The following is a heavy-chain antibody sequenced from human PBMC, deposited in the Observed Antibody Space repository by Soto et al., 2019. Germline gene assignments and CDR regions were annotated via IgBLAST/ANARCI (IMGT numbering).Heavy chain of an antibody. D-gene: IGHD6-6*01. CDR2: IKQDGSEK. J-gene: IGHJ5*02. CDR3: SRYSSSSGWLDP. Sequence: EVQLMESGGGLVQPGGSLRLSCAASGFTFSRYWMTWVRQAPGKGLEWVANIKQDGSEKNYVDSVKGRFTISRDNAKSSLYLQMNSPRAEDTAVYYCSRYSSSSGWLDPWGQGTLVTVSS. CDR1: GFTFSRYW. V-gene: IGHV3-7*05.